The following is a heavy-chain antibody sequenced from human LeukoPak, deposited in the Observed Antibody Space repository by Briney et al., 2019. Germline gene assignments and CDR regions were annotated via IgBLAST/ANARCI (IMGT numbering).Heavy chain of an antibody. CDR1: GYTFTGYY. V-gene: IGHV1-2*02. D-gene: IGHD6-13*01. J-gene: IGHJ6*03. CDR3: AKAAAGSQHSYYYYYYLDV. Sequence: ASVKVSCKASGYTFTGYYMHWVRQAPGQGLEWMGWINPNSGGTNYAQKFQGRITMTRDTSISTAYMELSRLRSDDTAVYYCAKAAAGSQHSYYYYYYLDVWGTGTTVTISS. CDR2: INPNSGGT.